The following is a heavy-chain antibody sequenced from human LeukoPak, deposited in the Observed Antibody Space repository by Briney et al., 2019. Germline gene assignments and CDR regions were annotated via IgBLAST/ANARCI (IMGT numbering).Heavy chain of an antibody. CDR2: IYTSGST. V-gene: IGHV4-61*02. Sequence: SQTLSLTCTVSVGSISSGSYYWSWIRQPAGKGLECIGRIYTSGSTNYNPSLKSRVTISVDTPKNHFSLKLSSVTAADTAVFYWARDLGFTYYDFWSGYFMGDAFDIWGQGTLVTVSS. CDR1: VGSISSGSYY. D-gene: IGHD3-3*01. J-gene: IGHJ3*02. CDR3: ARDLGFTYYDFWSGYFMGDAFDI.